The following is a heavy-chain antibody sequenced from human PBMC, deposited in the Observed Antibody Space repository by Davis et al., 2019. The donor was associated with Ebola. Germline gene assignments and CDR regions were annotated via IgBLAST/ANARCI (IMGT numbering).Heavy chain of an antibody. CDR3: ARWGPDY. CDR2: IKQDGSEN. D-gene: IGHD3-16*01. J-gene: IGHJ4*02. Sequence: PGGSLRLSCAASGFTFSSYWMSWVRQAPGKGLEWVANIKQDGSENFYVDSVKGRFTISRDNTRNLLFLHMNILRVEDTAVYYCARWGPDYWGQGTLVTVSS. CDR1: GFTFSSYW. V-gene: IGHV3-7*01.